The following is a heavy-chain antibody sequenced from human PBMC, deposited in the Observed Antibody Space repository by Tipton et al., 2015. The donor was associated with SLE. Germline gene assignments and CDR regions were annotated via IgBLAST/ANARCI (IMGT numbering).Heavy chain of an antibody. CDR3: ARIGWNSPSGENFGMDV. CDR2: IYWNDDE. V-gene: IGHV2-5*01. D-gene: IGHD6-6*01. CDR1: GFSLTTSGVG. J-gene: IGHJ6*02. Sequence: LVKPSETLTLTCTFSGFSLTTSGVGVGWIRQPPEKALEWLALIYWNDDERYSPSLKSRLTITKDISKDQVVLIMTNMDPVDTATYYCARIGWNSPSGENFGMDVWGQGTTVTVSS.